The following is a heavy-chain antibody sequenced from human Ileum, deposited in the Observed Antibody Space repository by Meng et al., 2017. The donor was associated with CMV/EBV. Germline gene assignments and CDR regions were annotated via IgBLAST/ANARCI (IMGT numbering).Heavy chain of an antibody. CDR3: ARGQDNHKGGVH. CDR2: IHPSGST. V-gene: IGHV4-34*01. CDR1: DASFSDFY. Sequence: VLRQLGGAVLLKPSEPLSFTVDAYDASFSDFYWSWTRHLPGKGLEWIGEIHPSGSTHYNPSLESRVSISVHMSNNQFSLKVSSVTAADTAVYYCARGQDNHKGGVHWGQGTLVTVSS. J-gene: IGHJ4*02. D-gene: IGHD1-14*01.